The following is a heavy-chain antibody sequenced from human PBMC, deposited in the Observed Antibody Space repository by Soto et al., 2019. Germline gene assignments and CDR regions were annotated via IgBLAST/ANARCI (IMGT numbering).Heavy chain of an antibody. Sequence: EVQLVESGGGLVKPGGSLRLSCAASGFTFSSYSMNWVRQAPGKGLEWVSSISSSSSYIYYADSVKGRFTITRDNAKNSLYLQMNSLRAEDTAVYYCARKYSGYDLAYFDYWGQGTLVTVSS. CDR1: GFTFSSYS. CDR2: ISSSSSYI. CDR3: ARKYSGYDLAYFDY. J-gene: IGHJ4*02. D-gene: IGHD5-12*01. V-gene: IGHV3-21*01.